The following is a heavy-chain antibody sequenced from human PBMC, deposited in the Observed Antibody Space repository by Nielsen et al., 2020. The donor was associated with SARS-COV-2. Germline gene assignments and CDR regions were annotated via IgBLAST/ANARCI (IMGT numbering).Heavy chain of an antibody. Sequence: GESLKISCAASGFTFSSYAMSWVRQAPGKGLEWVSAISGSGGSTYYADSVKGRFTISRDNSKNTLYLQMNSLRAEDTAVYYCAKDHYGSGSHFDYWGQGTLVTVSS. D-gene: IGHD3-10*01. CDR3: AKDHYGSGSHFDY. CDR1: GFTFSSYA. CDR2: ISGSGGST. J-gene: IGHJ4*02. V-gene: IGHV3-23*01.